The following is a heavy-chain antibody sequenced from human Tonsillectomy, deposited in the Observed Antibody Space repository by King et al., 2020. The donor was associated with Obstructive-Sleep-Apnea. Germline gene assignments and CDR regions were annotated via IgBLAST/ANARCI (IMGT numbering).Heavy chain of an antibody. D-gene: IGHD6-19*01. J-gene: IGHJ4*02. Sequence: VQLVQSGGGVVQPGRSLRLSCAASGFTFSSYAMHWVRQAPGKGLEWVAVISYDGSNKYYADSVKGRFTISRDNSKNTLYLQMNSLRAEDTAVYYCARVGGQWLPLGDYWGQGTLVTVSS. CDR1: GFTFSSYA. CDR3: ARVGGQWLPLGDY. CDR2: ISYDGSNK. V-gene: IGHV3-30*04.